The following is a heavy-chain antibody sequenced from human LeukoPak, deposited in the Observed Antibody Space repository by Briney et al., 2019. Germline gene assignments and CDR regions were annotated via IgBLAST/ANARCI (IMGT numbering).Heavy chain of an antibody. CDR2: IYTSGST. Sequence: SETLSLTCTVSGGSISSYYWSWIRQPAGKGLEWIGRIYTSGSTNYNSSLKSRVTMSVDTSKNQFSLKLSSVTAADTAVYYCAREGYDSSGYYLAKDAFDIWGQGTMVTVSS. D-gene: IGHD3-22*01. CDR3: AREGYDSSGYYLAKDAFDI. J-gene: IGHJ3*02. CDR1: GGSISSYY. V-gene: IGHV4-4*07.